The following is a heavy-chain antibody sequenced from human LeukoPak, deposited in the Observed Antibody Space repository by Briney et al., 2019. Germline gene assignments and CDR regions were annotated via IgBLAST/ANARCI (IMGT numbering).Heavy chain of an antibody. CDR1: GFTFSSYS. CDR2: ISSSSSTI. V-gene: IGHV3-48*04. CDR3: ARSGSYWKPWDFDY. J-gene: IGHJ4*02. D-gene: IGHD1-26*01. Sequence: PGGSLRLSCAASGFTFSSYSMNWVRQAPGKGLEWVSYISSSSSTIYYADSVKGRFTISRDNAKNSLYLQMNSLRAEDTAVYYCARSGSYWKPWDFDYWGQGTLVTVSS.